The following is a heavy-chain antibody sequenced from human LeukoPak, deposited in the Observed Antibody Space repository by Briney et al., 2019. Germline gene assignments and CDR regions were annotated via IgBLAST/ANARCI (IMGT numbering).Heavy chain of an antibody. CDR3: AKRADGCSGVSCYYYYMDV. J-gene: IGHJ6*03. Sequence: GGSLRLSCAASGFTFSNYAMNWVRQAPGTGLEWVSTISGVGDSTYYAESVKGRFTMSRDNSKNTVYLQMNRLRVEDTAIYYCAKRADGCSGVSCYYYYMDVWGKGTTVTVSS. CDR1: GFTFSNYA. V-gene: IGHV3-23*01. CDR2: ISGVGDST. D-gene: IGHD2-15*01.